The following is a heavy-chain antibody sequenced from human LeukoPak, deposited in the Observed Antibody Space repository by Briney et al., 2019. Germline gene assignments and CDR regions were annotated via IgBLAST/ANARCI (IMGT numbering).Heavy chain of an antibody. CDR2: INPNSGAT. D-gene: IGHD2-2*01. J-gene: IGHJ4*02. CDR1: GYTFTGYY. Sequence: SVKVSCKASGYTFTGYYMQWVRQAPGQGLEWMGWINPNSGATDYAQKFQGRVTMTRDTSISTAYMELSRLRSDDTAVYYCATGRHCTSTSCYSPLDYWGQGTLVTVSS. V-gene: IGHV1-2*02. CDR3: ATGRHCTSTSCYSPLDY.